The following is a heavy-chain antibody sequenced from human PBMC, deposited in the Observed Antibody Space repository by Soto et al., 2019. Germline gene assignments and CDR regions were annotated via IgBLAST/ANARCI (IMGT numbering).Heavy chain of an antibody. D-gene: IGHD2-15*01. Sequence: PSETLSLTCTVSGGSISSYYWSWIRQPPGKGLEWIGYIYYSGSTNYNPSLKSRVTISVDTSKNQFSLKLSSVTAADTAVYYCARWWVSGGMDVWGQGTTVTVSS. V-gene: IGHV4-59*08. CDR3: ARWWVSGGMDV. J-gene: IGHJ6*02. CDR1: GGSISSYY. CDR2: IYYSGST.